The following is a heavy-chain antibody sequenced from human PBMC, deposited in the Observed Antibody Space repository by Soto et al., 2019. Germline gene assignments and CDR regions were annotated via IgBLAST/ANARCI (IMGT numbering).Heavy chain of an antibody. D-gene: IGHD2-2*01. CDR2: IFSKDEK. Sequence: QVTLKESGPVLVKPTETLTLTCTVSGFSLSNARMGVSWIRQPPGKALEWLAHIFSKDEKSYSTSLKSRLTITIDCSKSRGVITITNMDPVDTATYYCARIGAGVVVPADCYFAYWGQGTLVTVCS. CDR3: ARIGAGVVVPADCYFAY. CDR1: GFSLSNARMG. V-gene: IGHV2-26*01. J-gene: IGHJ4*02.